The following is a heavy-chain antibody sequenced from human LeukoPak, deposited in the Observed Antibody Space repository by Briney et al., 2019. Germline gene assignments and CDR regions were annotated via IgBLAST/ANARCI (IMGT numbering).Heavy chain of an antibody. J-gene: IGHJ4*02. V-gene: IGHV3-23*01. CDR3: ARGGSSSWYPNFDY. CDR2: ISGASGGST. CDR1: GFTFSSYA. D-gene: IGHD6-13*01. Sequence: GGSLRLSCAASGFTFSSYAMTWVRQSPGKGLEWVSIISGASGGSTYYADSVKGRFTISRDNSKNTLYLQMNSLRAEDTALYYCARGGSSSWYPNFDYWGQGTLVTVSS.